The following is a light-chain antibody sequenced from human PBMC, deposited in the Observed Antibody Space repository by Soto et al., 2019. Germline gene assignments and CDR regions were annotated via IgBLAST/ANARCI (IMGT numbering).Light chain of an antibody. J-gene: IGKJ5*01. CDR1: QSVSTN. CDR3: QRYNNWPLT. V-gene: IGKV3-15*01. Sequence: EIVMTQSPATLSVSPGERATLSCRASQSVSTNLAWYQHKPGQAPRLLIYGASTRATGIPARFSGSGSGTEFTLTISDLQSEDFAVYCCQRYNNWPLTFGQGTRLEIK. CDR2: GAS.